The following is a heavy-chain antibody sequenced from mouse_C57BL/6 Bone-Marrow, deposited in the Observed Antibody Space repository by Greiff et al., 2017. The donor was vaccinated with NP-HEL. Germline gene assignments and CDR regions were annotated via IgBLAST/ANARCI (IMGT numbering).Heavy chain of an antibody. CDR1: GYTFTSYG. Sequence: QVQLQQSGAELARPGASVKLSCKASGYTFTSYGISWVKQRTGQGLEWIGEIYPRSGDTYYNEKFKGKATLTADKSSSTAYMELRSLTSEDSAVYFCARSYWEWFAYWGQGTLVTVSA. CDR2: IYPRSGDT. D-gene: IGHD4-1*01. J-gene: IGHJ3*01. CDR3: ARSYWEWFAY. V-gene: IGHV1-81*01.